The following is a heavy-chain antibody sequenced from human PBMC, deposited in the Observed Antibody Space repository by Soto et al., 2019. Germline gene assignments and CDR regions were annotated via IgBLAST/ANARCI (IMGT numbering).Heavy chain of an antibody. J-gene: IGHJ6*02. CDR1: GFTFNNSG. CDR2: ISYDGSDK. Sequence: SLRLSCRVSGFTFNNSGMHWVRQAPGKGLEWMAVISYDGSDKYYADSVKGRVIISRDNSKNTLNLEMNSLRAEDTAIYYCVKDRVPGAYGNYYGMDVWGQGTTVTSP. V-gene: IGHV3-30*18. D-gene: IGHD5-12*01. CDR3: VKDRVPGAYGNYYGMDV.